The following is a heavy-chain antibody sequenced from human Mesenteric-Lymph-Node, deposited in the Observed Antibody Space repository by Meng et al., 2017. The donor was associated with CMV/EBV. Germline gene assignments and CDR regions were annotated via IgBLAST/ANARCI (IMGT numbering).Heavy chain of an antibody. J-gene: IGHJ4*02. V-gene: IGHV1-2*02. CDR3: ARDRDDHPIY. CDR1: GYTFTGYY. CDR2: INPNSGGT. D-gene: IGHD3-16*01. Sequence: ASVKVSCRASGYTFTGYYLHWVRQAPGQGLEWMGWINPNSGGTNYAQRFQGRVTMTRDTSISTAYMKLSSLRSDDTGVYYCARDRDDHPIYWGQGTLVTVSS.